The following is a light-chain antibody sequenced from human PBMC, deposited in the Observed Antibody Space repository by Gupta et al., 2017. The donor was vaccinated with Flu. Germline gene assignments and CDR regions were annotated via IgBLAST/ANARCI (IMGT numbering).Light chain of an antibody. CDR3: QHENSYPWT. Sequence: DIQMTQSLSTLSASVGDRVTITCRASQSISSWLAWYQQKPGKAPKLQIYKASRLESGVPSRFSGSGCGTEFTLTISSRQRDDFATYYCQHENSYPWTFGQGTKVEI. CDR1: QSISSW. V-gene: IGKV1-5*03. CDR2: KAS. J-gene: IGKJ1*01.